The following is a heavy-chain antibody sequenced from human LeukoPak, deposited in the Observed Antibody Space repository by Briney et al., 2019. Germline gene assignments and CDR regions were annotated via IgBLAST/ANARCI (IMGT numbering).Heavy chain of an antibody. Sequence: SETLSLTCAVYGVSISDHCWSWIRQPPGKGLEWVGEIHYTGGTSYNPSLKSRATISIDTSKNQLSLKLSSVTAADTAVYYCARANILSGYCFDLWGQGALVTVSS. CDR1: GVSISDHC. CDR2: IHYTGGT. V-gene: IGHV4-34*01. CDR3: ARANILSGYCFDL. D-gene: IGHD3-9*01. J-gene: IGHJ4*02.